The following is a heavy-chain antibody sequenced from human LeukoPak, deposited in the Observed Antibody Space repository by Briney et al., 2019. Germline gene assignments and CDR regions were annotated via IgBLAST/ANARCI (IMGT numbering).Heavy chain of an antibody. CDR1: GGYISSGSYY. D-gene: IGHD4-23*01. J-gene: IGHJ4*02. CDR3: ARAGNRYYGGNNPFDY. CDR2: IYTSGST. V-gene: IGHV4-61*02. Sequence: SETLSLTCTVSGGYISSGSYYWSWIRQPAGKGLEWIGRIYTSGSTNYNPSLKSRVTISVDTSKNQFSLKLSSVTAADTAVYYCARAGNRYYGGNNPFDYWGQGTLVTVSS.